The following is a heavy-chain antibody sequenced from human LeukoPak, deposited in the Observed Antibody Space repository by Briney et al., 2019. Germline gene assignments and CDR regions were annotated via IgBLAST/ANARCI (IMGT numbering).Heavy chain of an antibody. V-gene: IGHV1-2*02. CDR3: ARANFLYCSSTSCLFDY. J-gene: IGHJ4*02. CDR2: INPNDGDA. CDR1: GYTFTDYH. Sequence: ASVKVSCKASGYTFTDYHMHWVRQAPGQGFEWMGWINPNDGDAYYAQKFQGRVTMTRVTSISTAHMEVSRLRSDDTAVYYCARANFLYCSSTSCLFDYWGQGTLVTVSS. D-gene: IGHD2-2*01.